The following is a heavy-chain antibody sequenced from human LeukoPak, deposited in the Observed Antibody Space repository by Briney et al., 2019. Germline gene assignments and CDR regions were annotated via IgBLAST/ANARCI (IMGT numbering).Heavy chain of an antibody. V-gene: IGHV3-30-3*01. J-gene: IGHJ4*02. CDR1: GFTFSSYA. Sequence: GGSLRLSCTASGFTFSSYAMHWVRQAPGKGLEWVAVISYDGSNKYYADSVKGRFTISRDNSKNTLYLQMNSLRAEDTAVYYCGRGLLDIVVVPAASPDYWGQGTLVTVSS. CDR2: ISYDGSNK. CDR3: GRGLLDIVVVPAASPDY. D-gene: IGHD2-2*03.